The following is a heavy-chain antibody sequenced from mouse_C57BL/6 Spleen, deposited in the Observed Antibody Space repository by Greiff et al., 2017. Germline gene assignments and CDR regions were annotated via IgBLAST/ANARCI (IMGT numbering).Heavy chain of an antibody. D-gene: IGHD3-2*02. CDR3: ARDQALYYFDY. J-gene: IGHJ2*01. CDR2: ISDGGSYT. V-gene: IGHV5-4*01. Sequence: DVQLVESGGGLVKPGGSLKLSCAASGFTFSSYAMSWVRQTPEKRLEWVATISDGGSYTYYPDNVKGRFTISRDNAKNNLYLQMSHLKSEDTAMYYCARDQALYYFDYWGQGTTLTVSS. CDR1: GFTFSSYA.